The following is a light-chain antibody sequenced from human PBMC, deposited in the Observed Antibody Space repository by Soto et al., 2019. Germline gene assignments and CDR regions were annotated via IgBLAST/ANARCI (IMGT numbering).Light chain of an antibody. CDR2: DVS. CDR3: GTWDSSLSAYV. V-gene: IGLV2-11*01. Sequence: QSALTQPRSVSGSPGQSVTISCTGTSSDVGGYNYVSWYQQHPGKAPKLMIYDVSKRPSGVPDRFSGSKSGTSPTLGITGVQTGDEDDYYCGTWDSSLSAYVFGTGTQVTVL. J-gene: IGLJ1*01. CDR1: SSDVGGYNY.